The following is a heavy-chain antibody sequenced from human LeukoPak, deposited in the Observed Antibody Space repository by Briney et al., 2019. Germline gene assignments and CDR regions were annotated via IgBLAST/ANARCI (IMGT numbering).Heavy chain of an antibody. CDR3: ARAKNGYNFCLDY. J-gene: IGHJ4*02. Sequence: ASVKVSCKASGYTFTGYYMHWVRQAPGQGLEWMGWINPNSGGTNYAQKFQGRVTMTRDTSISTAYMELSRLRSDDTAVYYCARAKNGYNFCLDYWGQGTLVTVSS. CDR1: GYTFTGYY. V-gene: IGHV1-2*02. D-gene: IGHD5-24*01. CDR2: INPNSGGT.